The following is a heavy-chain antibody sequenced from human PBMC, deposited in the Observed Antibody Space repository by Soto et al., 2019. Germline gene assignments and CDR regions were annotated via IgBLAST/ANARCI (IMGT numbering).Heavy chain of an antibody. CDR3: AKDVHYDSSGGLDY. CDR1: GFTFDNYA. V-gene: IGHV3-23*01. CDR2: ISGGGGGT. D-gene: IGHD3-22*01. J-gene: IGHJ4*02. Sequence: VRLLESGGCFEQPGGSLRLSCATSGFTFDNYAMSWVRQAPGKGLEWVSAISGGGGGTYYADSVKGRFIISRDNSKNTLYLQVNGLRTEDTAVYYCAKDVHYDSSGGLDYWGQGTLVAVSS.